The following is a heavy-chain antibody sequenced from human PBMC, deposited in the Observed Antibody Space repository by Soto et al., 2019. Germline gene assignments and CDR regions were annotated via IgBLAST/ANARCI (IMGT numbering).Heavy chain of an antibody. Sequence: QVQLVESGGGVVQPGRSLRLSCAASGFTFSSYGMHWVRQAPGKGLEWVAVISDDGSKKYYIDSVKGRFIISRDNSKNTLYLQMNRLRSEDTAVYYCAKDNMVVGAADQYNNMDVWGHGTTVSASS. CDR2: ISDDGSKK. V-gene: IGHV3-30*18. J-gene: IGHJ6*02. CDR3: AKDNMVVGAADQYNNMDV. CDR1: GFTFSSYG. D-gene: IGHD2-2*01.